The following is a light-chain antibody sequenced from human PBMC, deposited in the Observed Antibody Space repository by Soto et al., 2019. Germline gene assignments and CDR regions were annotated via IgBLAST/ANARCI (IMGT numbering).Light chain of an antibody. CDR3: QQYGSSRRT. V-gene: IGKV3-20*01. J-gene: IGKJ1*01. CDR2: GAS. Sequence: EIVLTQSPGTLSLSPGERATHSCRASQSVSSSYLAWYQQKPGQAPRLLIYGASSRATGIPDRFSGSGSGTDFTLTISRLEPEDFAVYYCQQYGSSRRTFGQGTKVDI. CDR1: QSVSSSY.